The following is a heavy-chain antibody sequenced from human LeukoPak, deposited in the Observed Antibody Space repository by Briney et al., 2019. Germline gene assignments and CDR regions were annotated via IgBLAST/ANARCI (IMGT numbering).Heavy chain of an antibody. V-gene: IGHV7-4-1*02. CDR2: INTNTGNP. D-gene: IGHD3-10*01. CDR1: GGTFSSYA. Sequence: ASVKVSCKASGGTFSSYAISWVRQAPGQGLEWMGRINTNTGNPTYAQGFTGRFVFSLDTSVSTAYLQISSLKAEDTAVYYCARGRRGVVNYGMDVWGQGTTVTVSS. CDR3: ARGRRGVVNYGMDV. J-gene: IGHJ6*02.